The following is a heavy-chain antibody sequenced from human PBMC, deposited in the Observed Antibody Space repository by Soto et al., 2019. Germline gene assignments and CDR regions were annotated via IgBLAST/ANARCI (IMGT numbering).Heavy chain of an antibody. CDR3: VCVVPAAAAWIGP. J-gene: IGHJ5*02. D-gene: IGHD2-2*01. V-gene: IGHV1-18*01. CDR2: ISLYSDGT. Sequence: ASVKVSCTTSGYTFSNYGITWVRQAPGQPLEWLGWISLYSDGTNYAQKFQGRVSMTTDTSTTTAYMELRSLRSDDTAVYYCVCVVPAAAAWIGPWGQGTLVTVSS. CDR1: GYTFSNYG.